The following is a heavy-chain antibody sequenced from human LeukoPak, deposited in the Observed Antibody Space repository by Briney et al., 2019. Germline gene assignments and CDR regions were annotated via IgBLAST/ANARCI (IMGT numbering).Heavy chain of an antibody. V-gene: IGHV3-30*04. CDR2: ISYDGSNK. Sequence: GGSLRLSCAASGFTFSSYAMHWVRQAPGKGLEWVAVISYDGSNKYYADSVKGRFTISRDNSKSTLYLQMNSLRAEDTAVYYCAKDRYCSGGSCHLPYYFDYWGQGTLVTVSS. J-gene: IGHJ4*02. CDR3: AKDRYCSGGSCHLPYYFDY. D-gene: IGHD2-15*01. CDR1: GFTFSSYA.